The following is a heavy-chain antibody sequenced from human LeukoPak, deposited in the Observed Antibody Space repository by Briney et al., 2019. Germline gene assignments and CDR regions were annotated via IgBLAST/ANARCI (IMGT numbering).Heavy chain of an antibody. V-gene: IGHV3-23*01. CDR3: AKDRGAMIVVVPFDY. J-gene: IGHJ4*02. D-gene: IGHD3-22*01. CDR1: GFSFSSYG. Sequence: GGSLRLSCEASGFSFSSYGMSWVRQAPGEGLEWVSGFSASDGSRYYADSVKGRFTISRDNSKDTLYLQMNSLRAEDTAVYYCAKDRGAMIVVVPFDYWGQGTLVTVSS. CDR2: FSASDGSR.